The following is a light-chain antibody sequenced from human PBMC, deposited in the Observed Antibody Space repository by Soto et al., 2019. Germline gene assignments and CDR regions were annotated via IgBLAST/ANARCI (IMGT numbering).Light chain of an antibody. CDR3: QQSKSFPLT. J-gene: IGKJ4*01. CDR2: VAS. Sequence: IQMTQSPSTLSGSVGDRVTITFVASQTISSWLAWYQQKPGKAPKLLIYVASNLQSGVPSRFIGSGSGTYFTLTISSLRPEDFATYFSQQSKSFPLTFGGGTKVDIK. V-gene: IGKV1-12*01. CDR1: QTISSW.